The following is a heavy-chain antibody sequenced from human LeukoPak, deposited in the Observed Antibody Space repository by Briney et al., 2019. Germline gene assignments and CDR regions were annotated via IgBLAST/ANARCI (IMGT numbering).Heavy chain of an antibody. D-gene: IGHD2-2*01. CDR3: AKDPYCSSTSCYFVGY. V-gene: IGHV3-23*01. CDR2: ISGSGGST. CDR1: GFTFSSYV. Sequence: GGSLRLSCAASGFTFSSYVMSWVRQAPGKGLEWVSAISGSGGSTYYADSVKGRFTISRDNSKSTLYLQMNSLRAEDTAVYYCAKDPYCSSTSCYFVGYWGQGTLVTVSS. J-gene: IGHJ4*02.